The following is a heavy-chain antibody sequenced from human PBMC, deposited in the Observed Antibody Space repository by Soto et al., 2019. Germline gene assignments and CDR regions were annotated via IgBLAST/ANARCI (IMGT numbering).Heavy chain of an antibody. CDR1: GCTVRSSA. V-gene: IGHV3-23*01. CDR2: ISGSGGST. CDR3: AKYESWFGPPLDY. J-gene: IGHJ4*02. D-gene: IGHD3-10*01. Sequence: LRLSSGASGCTVRSSAMSWVGQAPGKGLEWVSAISGSGGSTYYADSVKGRFTISRDNSKNTLYLQMNSLRAEDTAVYYCAKYESWFGPPLDYWGQGTLVTVSS.